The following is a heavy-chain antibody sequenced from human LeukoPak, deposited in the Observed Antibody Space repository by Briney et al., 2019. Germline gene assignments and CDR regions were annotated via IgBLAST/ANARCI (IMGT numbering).Heavy chain of an antibody. J-gene: IGHJ5*02. CDR2: ISSSSSYI. CDR1: GFTFSSYS. D-gene: IGHD6-13*01. CDR3: ARDLTSIAAAGYNWFDP. V-gene: IGHV3-21*01. Sequence: GGSLRLSRAASGFTFSSYSMNWVRQAPGKGLEWVSSISSSSSYIYYADSVKGRFTISRDNAKNSLYLQMNSLRAEDTAVYYCARDLTSIAAAGYNWFDPWGQGTLVTVSS.